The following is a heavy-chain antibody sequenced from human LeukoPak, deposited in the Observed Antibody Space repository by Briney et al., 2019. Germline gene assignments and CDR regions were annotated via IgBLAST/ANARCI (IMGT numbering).Heavy chain of an antibody. V-gene: IGHV1-8*02. J-gene: IGHJ6*02. CDR3: ARGKSSGYSSGWVEKYYYYYYGMDV. D-gene: IGHD6-19*01. Sequence: ASVKVSCKASGYTFTDYYMHWVRQATGQGLEWMGWMNPNSGNTGYAQKFQGRVTMTRNTSISTAYMELSSLRSEDTAVYYCARGKSSGYSSGWVEKYYYYYYGMDVWGQGTTVTVSS. CDR1: GYTFTDYY. CDR2: MNPNSGNT.